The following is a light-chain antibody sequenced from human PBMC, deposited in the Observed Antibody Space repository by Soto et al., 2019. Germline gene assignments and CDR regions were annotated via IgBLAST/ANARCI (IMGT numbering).Light chain of an antibody. CDR3: HQRSNWPLT. V-gene: IGKV3D-20*02. J-gene: IGKJ4*01. CDR2: DAS. CDR1: QSVSSSY. Sequence: EIVLTQSPGTLSLSPGERATLSCRASQSVSSSYLAWYQQKPGQAPRLLIYDASNRATGIPARFSGSGSGTDFTLTISRLEPEDFAVYDCHQRSNWPLTFSGGTKVEIK.